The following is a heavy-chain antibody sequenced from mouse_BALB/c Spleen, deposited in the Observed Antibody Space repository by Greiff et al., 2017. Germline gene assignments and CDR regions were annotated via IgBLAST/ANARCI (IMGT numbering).Heavy chain of an antibody. V-gene: IGHV5-9-4*01. CDR1: GFTFSSYA. Sequence: DVKLVESGGGLVKPGGSLKLSCAASGFTFSSYAMSWVRQSPEKRLEWVAEISSGGSYTYYPDTVTGRFTISRDNAKNTLYLEMSSLRSEDTAMYYCARSTARDYAMDYWGQGTSVTVSS. CDR2: ISSGGSYT. D-gene: IGHD1-2*01. J-gene: IGHJ4*01. CDR3: ARSTARDYAMDY.